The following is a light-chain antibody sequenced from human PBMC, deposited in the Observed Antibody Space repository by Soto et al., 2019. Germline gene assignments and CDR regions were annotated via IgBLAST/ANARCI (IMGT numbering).Light chain of an antibody. Sequence: QSALAQPRSTSGSPGQSVTISCTGTKNDIGVYDFVSWYQHHPDKAPRLIIYEVVQRPSGVPDRFSGSKSGNTASLTVSGLQAADEADYFCKSYAGSNTYVFGSGTKV. CDR1: KNDIGVYDF. J-gene: IGLJ1*01. CDR2: EVV. CDR3: KSYAGSNTYV. V-gene: IGLV2-8*01.